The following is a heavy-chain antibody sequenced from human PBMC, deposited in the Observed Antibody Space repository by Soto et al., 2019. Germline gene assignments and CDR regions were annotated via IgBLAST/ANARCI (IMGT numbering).Heavy chain of an antibody. CDR2: IYYSGST. Sequence: SETLSLTCTVSGGSISSYYWSWIRQPPGKGLEWIGYIYYSGSTYYNPSLKSRVTISVDTSKNQFSLKLSSVTAADTAVYYCARGSYYYDSSGYYYYWGQGTLVTVSS. J-gene: IGHJ4*02. CDR1: GGSISSYY. CDR3: ARGSYYYDSSGYYYY. D-gene: IGHD3-22*01. V-gene: IGHV4-59*08.